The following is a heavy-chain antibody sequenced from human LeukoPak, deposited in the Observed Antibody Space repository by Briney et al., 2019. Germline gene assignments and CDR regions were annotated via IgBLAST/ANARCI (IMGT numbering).Heavy chain of an antibody. V-gene: IGHV1-18*01. CDR2: ISAYNGNT. CDR3: ARKTPVAAAGTGGYYYYYYYMDV. CDR1: GYTFTSYG. D-gene: IGHD6-13*01. J-gene: IGHJ6*03. Sequence: ASVKVSCKASGYTFTSYGISWVRQAPGQGLEWMGWISAYNGNTNYAQKLQGRVTMTTDTSTSTAYMELRSLRSEDTAVYYCARKTPVAAAGTGGYYYYYYYMDVWGKGTTVTVSS.